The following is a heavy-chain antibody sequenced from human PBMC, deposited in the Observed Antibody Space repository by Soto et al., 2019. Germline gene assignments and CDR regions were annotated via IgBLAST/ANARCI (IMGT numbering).Heavy chain of an antibody. Sequence: SGTLSLTCAVYGGSFSGYYWSWIRQPPGKGLEWIGEINHSGSTNYNPSLKSRVTISVDTSKNQFSLKLSSVTAADTAVYYCARGVITMVRVVIITDYYCYGMAVWGQGTTVTVSS. CDR3: ARGVITMVRVVIITDYYCYGMAV. CDR1: GGSFSGYY. CDR2: INHSGST. D-gene: IGHD3-10*01. J-gene: IGHJ6*02. V-gene: IGHV4-34*01.